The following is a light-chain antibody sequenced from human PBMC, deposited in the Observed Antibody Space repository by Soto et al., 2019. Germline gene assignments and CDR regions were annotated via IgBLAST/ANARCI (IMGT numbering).Light chain of an antibody. CDR1: QSVNTK. J-gene: IGKJ1*01. CDR2: GAT. V-gene: IGKV3-15*01. CDR3: LQDYGWPKT. Sequence: EIVMTQSPATLSVSPGERATLSCRASQSVNTKLAWYQHIPGQAPRLLIYGATTRATGIPTRFSGSESGTEFTLTIGSLQSEDFAVYYCLQDYGWPKTFGQGTKVEIK.